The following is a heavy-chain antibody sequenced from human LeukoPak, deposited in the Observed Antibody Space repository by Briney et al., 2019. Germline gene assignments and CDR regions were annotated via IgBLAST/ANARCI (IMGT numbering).Heavy chain of an antibody. Sequence: GGSLRLSCAASGFTFSSYFWMHWVRQAPGKGLVGVSRIKSDGSSSTYADSVKGRFTISRDNAKNSLYLQMNTLRAEDTAVYYCVRDLDLGGYSSFEYWGQGTLVTVSS. CDR3: VRDLDLGGYSSFEY. V-gene: IGHV3-74*01. D-gene: IGHD4-23*01. CDR2: IKSDGSSS. CDR1: GFTFSSYFW. J-gene: IGHJ4*02.